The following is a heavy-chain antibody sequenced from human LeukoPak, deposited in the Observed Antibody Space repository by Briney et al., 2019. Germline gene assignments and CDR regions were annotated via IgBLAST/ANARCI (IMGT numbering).Heavy chain of an antibody. J-gene: IGHJ4*02. D-gene: IGHD6-19*01. CDR3: ARAVAGHPHFDY. CDR1: GYTFTSYY. V-gene: IGHV1-46*01. CDR2: INPSGGST. Sequence: ASVKVSCKASGYTFTSYYMHWVRQAPGQGLEWMGIINPSGGSTSYAQKFQGRVTMTRDTSTSTVYMELNSLRSEDTAVYYCARAVAGHPHFDYWGQGTLVTVSS.